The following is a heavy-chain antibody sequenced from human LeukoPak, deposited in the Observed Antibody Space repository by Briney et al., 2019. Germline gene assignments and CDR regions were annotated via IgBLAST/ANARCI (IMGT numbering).Heavy chain of an antibody. V-gene: IGHV4-39*01. Sequence: PSETLSLTCTVSGGSISSSSYYWGWIRQPPGKGLEWIGRIYYSGSTYYNPSLKSRVTISVDTSKNQSSLKLSSVTAADTAVYYCAIPGYSSGWSHLFDYWGQGTLVTVSS. CDR2: IYYSGST. D-gene: IGHD6-19*01. CDR3: AIPGYSSGWSHLFDY. J-gene: IGHJ4*02. CDR1: GGSISSSSYY.